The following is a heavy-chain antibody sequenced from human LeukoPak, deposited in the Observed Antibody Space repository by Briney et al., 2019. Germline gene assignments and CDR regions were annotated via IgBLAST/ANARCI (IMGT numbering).Heavy chain of an antibody. V-gene: IGHV3-48*01. J-gene: IGHJ4*02. Sequence: PGGSLRLSCAASGFTFSSYSMNWVRQAPGKGLEWVSYISSSSSTIYYADSVKGRFTISRDNAKNSLYLQMNSLRAEDTAVYYCARRDSDYDFWSGYYWFDYWGQGTLVTVSS. CDR1: GFTFSSYS. D-gene: IGHD3-3*01. CDR2: ISSSSSTI. CDR3: ARRDSDYDFWSGYYWFDY.